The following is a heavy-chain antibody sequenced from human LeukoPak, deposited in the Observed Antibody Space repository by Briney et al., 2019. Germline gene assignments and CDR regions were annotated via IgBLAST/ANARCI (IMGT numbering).Heavy chain of an antibody. V-gene: IGHV3-30-3*01. CDR1: GXTFSSYA. Sequence: PGRSLRLSCAASGXTFSSYAMHWVRQAPGKGLEWVAVISYDGSNKYYADSVKGRFTISRDNSKNTLYLQMNSLRAEDTAVYYCARDRRLRYYYDSSGYYLDYWGQGTLVTVSS. D-gene: IGHD3-22*01. CDR3: ARDRRLRYYYDSSGYYLDY. CDR2: ISYDGSNK. J-gene: IGHJ4*02.